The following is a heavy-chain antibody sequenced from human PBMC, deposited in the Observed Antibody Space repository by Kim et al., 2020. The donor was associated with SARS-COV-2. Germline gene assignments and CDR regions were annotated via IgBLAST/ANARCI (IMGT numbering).Heavy chain of an antibody. CDR1: GFTFSSYA. Sequence: GGSLRLSCAASGFTFSSYAMHWVRQAPGKGLEWVAVISYDGSNKYYADSVKGRFTISRDNSKNTLYLQMNSLRAEDTAVYYCARVPGIHYYYGMDVWGQGTTVTASS. V-gene: IGHV3-30-3*01. J-gene: IGHJ6*02. CDR2: ISYDGSNK. CDR3: ARVPGIHYYYGMDV.